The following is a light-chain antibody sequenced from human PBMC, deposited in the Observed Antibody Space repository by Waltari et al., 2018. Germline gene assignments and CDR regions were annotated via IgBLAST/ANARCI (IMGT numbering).Light chain of an antibody. Sequence: DIVMTQSPDSLAVSLGERATINCKSSQTLYRSNNKNYLAWYQQKPVQPPQMLIYWASTRESGVPDRFSGSGSGTDFTLTITSLQAEDVAVYYCQQYYNTPPTFGPGTKVDIK. CDR2: WAS. CDR3: QQYYNTPPT. V-gene: IGKV4-1*01. J-gene: IGKJ3*01. CDR1: QTLYRSNNKNY.